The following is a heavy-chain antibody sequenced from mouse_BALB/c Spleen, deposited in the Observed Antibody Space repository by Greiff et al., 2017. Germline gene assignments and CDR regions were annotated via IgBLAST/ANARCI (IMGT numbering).Heavy chain of an antibody. Sequence: EVKLVESGGGLVQPGGSLKLSCAASGFTFSSYTMSWVRQTPEERLEWVAYISNGGGSTYYPDTVKGRFTISRDNAKNTLYLQMSSLKSEDTAMYYCARRYDEENGFAYWGQGTLVTVSA. CDR2: ISNGGGST. CDR3: ARRYDEENGFAY. CDR1: GFTFSSYT. V-gene: IGHV5-12-2*01. D-gene: IGHD2-12*01. J-gene: IGHJ3*01.